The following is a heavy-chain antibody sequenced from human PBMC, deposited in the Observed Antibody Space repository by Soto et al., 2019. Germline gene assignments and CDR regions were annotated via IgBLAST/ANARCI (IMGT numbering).Heavy chain of an antibody. J-gene: IGHJ5*02. Sequence: QVQLQESGPGLVKPSQTLSLTCTVSGGSISSGGYYWSWIRQHPGKGLEWIGYIYYSGSTYYNPYLESRVTISVDTSKNQFSLKLRSVTAADTAVYYCAISSGYADWFDPCGQGTLVTVSS. CDR2: IYYSGST. CDR1: GGSISSGGYY. D-gene: IGHD3-22*01. CDR3: AISSGYADWFDP. V-gene: IGHV4-31*03.